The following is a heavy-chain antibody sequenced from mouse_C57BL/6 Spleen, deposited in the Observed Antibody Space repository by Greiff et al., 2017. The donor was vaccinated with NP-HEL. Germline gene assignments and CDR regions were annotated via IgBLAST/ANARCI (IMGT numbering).Heavy chain of an antibody. V-gene: IGHV1-85*01. Sequence: VKLVESGPELVKPGASVKLSCKASGYTFTSYDINWVKQRPGQGLEWIGWIYPRDGSTKYNEKFKGKATLTVDTSSSTAYMELHSLTSEDSAVYFCEQIYYYGSDYFDYWGQGTTLTVSS. D-gene: IGHD1-1*01. J-gene: IGHJ2*01. CDR2: IYPRDGST. CDR3: EQIYYYGSDYFDY. CDR1: GYTFTSYD.